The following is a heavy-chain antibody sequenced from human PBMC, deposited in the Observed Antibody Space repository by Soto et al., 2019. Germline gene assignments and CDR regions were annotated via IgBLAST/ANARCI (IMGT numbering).Heavy chain of an antibody. CDR2: IYSSGDT. CDR3: ARDYPYLTMTTTGGMDV. D-gene: IGHD4-17*01. CDR1: GGSITNYY. Sequence: SETLSLTCAVSGGSITNYYWSWIRQPPGKGLEWLGYIYSSGDTNYNPSLKSRVTISVDRSKNQFSLRMTSVKAADTAVYYCARDYPYLTMTTTGGMDVWGQATTLTLSS. V-gene: IGHV4-59*01. J-gene: IGHJ6*02.